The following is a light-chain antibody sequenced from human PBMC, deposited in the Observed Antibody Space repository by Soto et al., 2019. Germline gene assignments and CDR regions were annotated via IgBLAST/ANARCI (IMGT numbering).Light chain of an antibody. CDR1: SNDVGGYDY. CDR3: SSYAGSNIVV. CDR2: DVS. V-gene: IGLV2-14*01. Sequence: QSALTQPASVSGSPGQSITMSCTGTSNDVGGYDYVSWYQQRPGKAPKLMIYDVSNRPSGVSDRFSGSKFGNTASLTISGLQAEDEADYYCSSYAGSNIVVFGGGTKVTVL. J-gene: IGLJ2*01.